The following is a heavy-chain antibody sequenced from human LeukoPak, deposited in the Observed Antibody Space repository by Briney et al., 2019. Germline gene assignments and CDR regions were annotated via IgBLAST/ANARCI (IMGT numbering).Heavy chain of an antibody. CDR1: GFTFSSYA. J-gene: IGHJ4*02. CDR2: ISGSGGST. V-gene: IGHV3-23*01. D-gene: IGHD3-22*01. CDR3: AKDFRSNYYDSSGLNDY. Sequence: GGSLRLSCAASGFTFSSYAMSWVRQALGKGLEWVSAISGSGGSTYYADSVKGRFTISRDNSKNTLYLQMNSLRAEDTAVYYCAKDFRSNYYDSSGLNDYWGQGTLVTVSS.